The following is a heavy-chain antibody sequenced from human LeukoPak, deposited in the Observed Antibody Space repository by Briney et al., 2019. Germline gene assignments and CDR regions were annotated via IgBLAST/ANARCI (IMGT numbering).Heavy chain of an antibody. D-gene: IGHD2-15*01. CDR3: AREGSLGYCSGGSCYPGDYYYYYMDV. CDR1: GFTFSSCE. Sequence: GGSLRLSCAASGFTFSSCEMNWVRQAPGKGLEWVSYISSSGSTIYYADSVKGRFTISRDNAKNSLYLQMNSLRAEDTAVYYCAREGSLGYCSGGSCYPGDYYYYYMDVWGKGTTVTISS. V-gene: IGHV3-48*03. CDR2: ISSSGSTI. J-gene: IGHJ6*03.